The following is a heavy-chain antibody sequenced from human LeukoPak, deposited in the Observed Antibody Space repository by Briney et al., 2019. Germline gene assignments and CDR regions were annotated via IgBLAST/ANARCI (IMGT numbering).Heavy chain of an antibody. CDR3: TRLYDSP. D-gene: IGHD3-16*01. CDR1: GFTFSNAW. Sequence: PGGSLRLSCAASGFTFSNAWMSWVRQASGKGLEWVGRIRSKANSYATAYAASVKGRFTISRDDSKNTAYLQMNSLKTEDTAVYYCTRLYDSPWGQGTLVTVSS. V-gene: IGHV3-73*01. CDR2: IRSKANSYAT. J-gene: IGHJ5*02.